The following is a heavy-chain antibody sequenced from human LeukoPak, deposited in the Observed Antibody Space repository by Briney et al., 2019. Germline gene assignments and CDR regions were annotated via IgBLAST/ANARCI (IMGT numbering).Heavy chain of an antibody. V-gene: IGHV4-39*01. Sequence: SETLSLTCTVSGGSISSSTYFWGWIRQPPGKGLEWVGTIYYSGSTYYNPSLESRVTISVDTSKNQFSLKLSSVTAADTAVYYCARGGVGGYSYGSYYYGMDVWGQGTTVTVSS. J-gene: IGHJ6*02. CDR1: GGSISSSTYF. CDR2: IYYSGST. D-gene: IGHD5-18*01. CDR3: ARGGVGGYSYGSYYYGMDV.